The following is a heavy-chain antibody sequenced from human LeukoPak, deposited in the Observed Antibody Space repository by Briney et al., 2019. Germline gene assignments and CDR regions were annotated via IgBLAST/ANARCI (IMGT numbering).Heavy chain of an antibody. Sequence: SETLSLTCTVSGGSISGGDYYWSWIRQPPGKGLEWIGYIYHSGSTNYNPSLKSRVTISVDTSKNQFSLKLSSVTAADTAVYYCARASDSSGYYYVFPLDYWGQGTLVTVSS. CDR1: GGSISGGDYY. CDR3: ARASDSSGYYYVFPLDY. V-gene: IGHV4-61*08. CDR2: IYHSGST. J-gene: IGHJ4*02. D-gene: IGHD3-22*01.